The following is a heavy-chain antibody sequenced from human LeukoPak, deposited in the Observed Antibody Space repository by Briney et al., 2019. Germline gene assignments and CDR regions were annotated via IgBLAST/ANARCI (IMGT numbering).Heavy chain of an antibody. Sequence: SVKVSCKASGDTFSTNVISWVRQAPGQGLEWMGGLIPLFGTADYAQKLQGRVTITTDESTSTAYMVLSSLRSDDTAVYYCARGGGPYASTGFFAGPYDYWGQGTLVSVSS. D-gene: IGHD2-2*01. J-gene: IGHJ4*02. CDR3: ARGGGPYASTGFFAGPYDY. CDR1: GDTFSTNV. CDR2: LIPLFGTA. V-gene: IGHV1-69*05.